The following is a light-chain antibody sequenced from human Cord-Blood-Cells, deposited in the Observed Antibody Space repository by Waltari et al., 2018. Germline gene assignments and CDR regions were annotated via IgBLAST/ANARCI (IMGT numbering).Light chain of an antibody. CDR3: NSRDSSGNHVV. CDR1: SLRSYY. CDR2: GKT. V-gene: IGLV3-19*01. Sequence: SSELTQDPAVSVALGQTVRITCQGDSLRSYYASWYQQKPGQAPVLVIYGKTNRLSGIPDRFSGSSSGNTASLTITGAQAEDEADYYCNSRDSSGNHVVFGGGTKLTVL. J-gene: IGLJ2*01.